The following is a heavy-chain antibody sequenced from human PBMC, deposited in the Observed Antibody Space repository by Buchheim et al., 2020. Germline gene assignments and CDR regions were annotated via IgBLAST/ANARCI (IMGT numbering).Heavy chain of an antibody. Sequence: QAQLVESGGGVVQPGGSLRLSCAASGFTFNSHAMHWVRQSPGKGLEWVAYIWSDGSRADYADSVKGRFTISRDNFKNTLFLQMNTLRAEDMAVYYCARDPPDSGWALHSWGQGTL. V-gene: IGHV3-33*01. J-gene: IGHJ4*02. CDR1: GFTFNSHA. CDR3: ARDPPDSGWALHS. D-gene: IGHD6-19*01. CDR2: IWSDGSRA.